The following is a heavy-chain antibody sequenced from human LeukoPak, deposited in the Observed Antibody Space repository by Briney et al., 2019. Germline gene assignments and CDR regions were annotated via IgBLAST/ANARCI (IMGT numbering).Heavy chain of an antibody. CDR1: GLTFSDNY. D-gene: IGHD2-15*01. J-gene: IGHJ6*02. CDR2: ISSTGSTM. CDR3: AKDLSYCSGGTCYTSRYYGMDV. Sequence: GGSLRLSCAASGLTFSDNYMSWLRQAPGKGLEWVSYISSTGSTMYYADSVKGRFTISRDNSNNTLYLQMNSLRAEDTAVYYCAKDLSYCSGGTCYTSRYYGMDVWGQGTTVTVSS. V-gene: IGHV3-11*01.